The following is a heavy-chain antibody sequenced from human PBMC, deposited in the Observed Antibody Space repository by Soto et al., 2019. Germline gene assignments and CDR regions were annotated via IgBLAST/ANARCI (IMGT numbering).Heavy chain of an antibody. J-gene: IGHJ2*01. V-gene: IGHV4-59*01. D-gene: IGHD1-26*01. CDR1: TDSIRNYY. CDR2: IYHTGYT. CDR3: VRERWEGEIRVWYFDL. Sequence: QVQLQESGPGLVKPSETLSLTCTVSTDSIRNYYWTWIRQSPGKGLEWIGSIYHTGYTNYSPSLRRRVTITLDTADRDTSTVQFSLTLTSVTAADTAIYYCVRERWEGEIRVWYFDLWGRGTLVSVSS.